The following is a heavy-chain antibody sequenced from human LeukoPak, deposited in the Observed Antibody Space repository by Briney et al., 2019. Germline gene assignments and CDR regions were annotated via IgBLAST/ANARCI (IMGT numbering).Heavy chain of an antibody. D-gene: IGHD6-13*01. CDR2: FSGSSGSG. J-gene: IGHJ4*02. V-gene: IGHV3-23*01. CDR3: ARDPSRSWWGYFDY. CDR1: GFTLSSHA. Sequence: GGSLRLSCAASGFTLSSHAMSWVRQAPGKGLEGISTFSGSSGSGHYADSVKGRFTISRDISKNTLYLQMNTPRAEDTAVYYCARDPSRSWWGYFDYWGQGALVTVSS.